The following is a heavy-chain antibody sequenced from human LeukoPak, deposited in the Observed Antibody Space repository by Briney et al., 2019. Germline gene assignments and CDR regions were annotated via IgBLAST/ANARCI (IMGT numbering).Heavy chain of an antibody. Sequence: SETLSLTCTVSGGSISSSSYYWGWIRQPPGKGLEWIGSIYYSGSTYYNPSLKSRVTISVDTSKSQFSLKLSSVTAADTAVYYCARIDCGGDCYKYFQHWGQGTLVTVSS. V-gene: IGHV4-39*01. CDR2: IYYSGST. J-gene: IGHJ1*01. CDR3: ARIDCGGDCYKYFQH. CDR1: GGSISSSSYY. D-gene: IGHD2-21*01.